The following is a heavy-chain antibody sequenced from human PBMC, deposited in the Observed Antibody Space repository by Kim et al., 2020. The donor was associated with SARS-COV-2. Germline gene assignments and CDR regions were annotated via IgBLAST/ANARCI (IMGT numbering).Heavy chain of an antibody. D-gene: IGHD2-2*02. V-gene: IGHV3-23*01. CDR2: ISGSGGST. CDR3: AARCSSTSCYTYVDY. Sequence: GGSLRLSCAASGFTFSSYAMSWVRQAPGKGLEWVSAISGSGGSTYYADSVKGRFTISRDNSKNTLYLQMNSLRAEDTAVYYCAARCSSTSCYTYVDYWGQGTLVTVST. CDR1: GFTFSSYA. J-gene: IGHJ4*02.